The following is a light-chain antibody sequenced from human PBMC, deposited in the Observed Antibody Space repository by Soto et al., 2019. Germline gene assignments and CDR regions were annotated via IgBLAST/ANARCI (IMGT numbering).Light chain of an antibody. CDR3: SSYTSSPV. V-gene: IGLV2-18*02. Sequence: QSALTQPPSVSGSPGQSVTISCTGTSSDVGSYIRVSWYQQPPGTAPKLMIYEVSNRPSGVPDRFSGSKSGNTASLTISGLQAEDEADYYCSSYTSSPVFGGGTKLTVL. J-gene: IGLJ2*01. CDR1: SSDVGSYIR. CDR2: EVS.